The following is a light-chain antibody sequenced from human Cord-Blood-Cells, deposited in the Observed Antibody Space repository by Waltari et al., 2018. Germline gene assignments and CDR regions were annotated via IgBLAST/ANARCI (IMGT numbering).Light chain of an antibody. J-gene: IGLJ2*01. V-gene: IGLV6-57*01. CDR1: SGSIASNY. Sequence: NFMLTQPHSVSESPGKTVTISCTRSSGSIASNYVQRYQQRPGSSPTTVIYADNQRPSGVPDRFSGSIDSSSNSASLTISGLKTEDEADYYCQSYDSSNVVFGGGTKLTVL. CDR3: QSYDSSNVV. CDR2: ADN.